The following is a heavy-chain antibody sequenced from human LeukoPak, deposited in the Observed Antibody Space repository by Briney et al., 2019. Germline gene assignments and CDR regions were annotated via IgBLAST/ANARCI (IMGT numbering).Heavy chain of an antibody. CDR1: GFTFSSYA. CDR3: AKMRVPYYYYMDV. J-gene: IGHJ6*03. Sequence: GGSLRLSCAASGFTFSSYAMSWVRQAPGKGLEWVSAISGSGGSTYYADSVKGRFAISRDNSKNTLYLQMNSLRAEDTAVYYCAKMRVPYYYYMDVWGKGTTVTVSS. D-gene: IGHD5/OR15-5a*01. CDR2: ISGSGGST. V-gene: IGHV3-23*01.